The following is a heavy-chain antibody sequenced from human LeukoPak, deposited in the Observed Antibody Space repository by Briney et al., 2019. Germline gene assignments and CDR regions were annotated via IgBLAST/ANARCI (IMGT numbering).Heavy chain of an antibody. D-gene: IGHD3-10*01. Sequence: PSETLSLTCTVSGGSISSYYWSWIRQPPGKGLEWIGYIYYSGSTNYNPSLKSRVTISVDTSKNQFSLKLSSVTAADTAVYYCARESAELLWFGELSFYYYYMDVWGKGTTVTVSS. CDR1: GGSISSYY. V-gene: IGHV4-59*01. CDR3: ARESAELLWFGELSFYYYYMDV. CDR2: IYYSGST. J-gene: IGHJ6*03.